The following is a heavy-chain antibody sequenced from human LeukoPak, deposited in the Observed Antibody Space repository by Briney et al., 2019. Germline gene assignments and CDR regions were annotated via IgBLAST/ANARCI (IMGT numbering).Heavy chain of an antibody. CDR2: IKQDGTER. CDR3: ARPYSSRWYGALLGGYFDL. J-gene: IGHJ2*01. D-gene: IGHD6-13*01. CDR1: RFTFTTYW. Sequence: GESLRLSCAASRFTFTTYWMSWVRQAPGKGLEWVANIKQDGTERYYVDSVKGRFTISRDNAKNSLYLQVNSLRAEDTAVYYCARPYSSRWYGALLGGYFDLWGRGTLVTVSS. V-gene: IGHV3-7*01.